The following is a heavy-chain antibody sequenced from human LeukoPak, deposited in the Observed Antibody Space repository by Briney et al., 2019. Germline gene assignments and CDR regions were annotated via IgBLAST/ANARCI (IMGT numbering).Heavy chain of an antibody. D-gene: IGHD3-22*01. CDR1: GYTFTSYY. CDR3: ARDRRYYDSSGYSIDY. CDR2: INPSGGST. V-gene: IGHV1-46*01. Sequence: ASVKVSCKASGYTFTSYYMHWVRQAPGQGLEWMGIINPSGGSTSYAQKLQGRVTMTTDTSTSTAYMELRSLRSDDTAVYYCARDRRYYDSSGYSIDYWGQGTLVTVSS. J-gene: IGHJ4*02.